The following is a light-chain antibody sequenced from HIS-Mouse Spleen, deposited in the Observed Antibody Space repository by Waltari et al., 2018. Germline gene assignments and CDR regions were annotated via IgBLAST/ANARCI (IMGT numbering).Light chain of an antibody. CDR2: EDS. J-gene: IGLJ2*01. CDR3: YSTDSSGNHRV. CDR1: ALPKKY. Sequence: SYELTQPPSVSVSPGQTARLTCSGDALPKKYAYWYQQKSGQAPVLVNYEDSKRPSGIPERFSGSSSGTMATLTISGAQVEDEADYYCYSTDSSGNHRVFGGGTKLTVL. V-gene: IGLV3-10*01.